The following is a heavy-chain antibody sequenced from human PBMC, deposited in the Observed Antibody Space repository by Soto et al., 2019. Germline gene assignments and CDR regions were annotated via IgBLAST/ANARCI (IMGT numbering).Heavy chain of an antibody. Sequence: PSETLSLTCAVYGGSFSGYYWSWIRQPPGKGLEWIGEINHSGSTNYNPSLKSRVTISVDTSKNQFSLKLSSVTAADTAVYYCASLEFYLLYPDYYYMDVWGKGTTVTVSS. CDR2: INHSGST. CDR3: ASLEFYLLYPDYYYMDV. V-gene: IGHV4-34*01. J-gene: IGHJ6*03. CDR1: GGSFSGYY. D-gene: IGHD2-2*02.